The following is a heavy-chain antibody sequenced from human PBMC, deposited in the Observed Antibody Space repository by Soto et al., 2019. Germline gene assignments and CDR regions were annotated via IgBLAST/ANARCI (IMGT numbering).Heavy chain of an antibody. CDR3: GRSGGYTGYDTYHFDY. V-gene: IGHV4-59*01. CDR1: GVSISVYD. Sequence: PSETLSLTCTVSGVSISVYDWSWNRQPPGKGLEWIGFVSNSGGTIYNPSLKSRVTISVDTSKSHFSLKLNSMTAADTAAYYCGRSGGYTGYDTYHFDYWGRGILVTVSS. J-gene: IGHJ4*02. D-gene: IGHD5-12*01. CDR2: VSNSGGT.